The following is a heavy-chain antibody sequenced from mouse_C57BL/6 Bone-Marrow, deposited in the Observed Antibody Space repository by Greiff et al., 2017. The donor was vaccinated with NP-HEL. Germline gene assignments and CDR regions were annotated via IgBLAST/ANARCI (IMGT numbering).Heavy chain of an antibody. CDR2: IDPSDSST. J-gene: IGHJ2*01. CDR1: GYTFPSYW. D-gene: IGHD1-1*01. Sequence: VQLQQPGAELVMPGASVKLSCKASGYTFPSYWMHWVKQRPGQGLEWIGEIDPSDSSTNYNQKFQGKSTLTVDKSSSTAYMQLSSLTSEDSAVYYGARSGDYYGSSYFGYWGQGTTLTVSS. CDR3: ARSGDYYGSSYFGY. V-gene: IGHV1-69*01.